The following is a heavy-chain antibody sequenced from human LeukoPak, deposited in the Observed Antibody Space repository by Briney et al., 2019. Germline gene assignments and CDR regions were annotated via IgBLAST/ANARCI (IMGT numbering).Heavy chain of an antibody. D-gene: IGHD6-13*01. Sequence: GGSLRLSCAASGFTFSSYGMYWVRQAPGKGLEWVAVIWYDGSNKYYADSVKGRFTISRDNSKNTLYLQMNSLRAEDTAVYYCARDGSSWPTGDYYYGMDVWGQGTTVTVSS. CDR3: ARDGSSWPTGDYYYGMDV. J-gene: IGHJ6*02. V-gene: IGHV3-33*01. CDR1: GFTFSSYG. CDR2: IWYDGSNK.